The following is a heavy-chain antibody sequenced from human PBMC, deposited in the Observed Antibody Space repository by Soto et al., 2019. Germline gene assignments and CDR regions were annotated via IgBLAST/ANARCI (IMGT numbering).Heavy chain of an antibody. V-gene: IGHV3-30-3*01. D-gene: IGHD1-1*01. Sequence: QLVESGGGVVQPGTSLRLSCAASGFTFSSYAMHWVRQAPGKGLEWVAVISYDGTNKYYADSVKGRFTISRDNSKNTLYLQMNSLSPEESAVYYCARDEGGIKVMAFYFDYWGQGTLVTVSA. J-gene: IGHJ4*02. CDR3: ARDEGGIKVMAFYFDY. CDR2: ISYDGTNK. CDR1: GFTFSSYA.